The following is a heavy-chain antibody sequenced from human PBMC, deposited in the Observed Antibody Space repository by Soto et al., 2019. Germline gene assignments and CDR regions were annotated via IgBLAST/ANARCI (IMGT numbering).Heavy chain of an antibody. V-gene: IGHV3-74*01. Sequence: EVQLVESGGGLVKPGGSLKLSCAASGFTFINYGMNWVRQVPGKGLVWVSRISGVGTPPHYADFAKGRFTISRDNAKNTVYLQMNSLRVEDTALYYCARRDWNGGYCDLWGQGILVTVSS. J-gene: IGHJ4*02. CDR1: GFTFINYG. D-gene: IGHD1-1*01. CDR3: ARRDWNGGYCDL. CDR2: ISGVGTPP.